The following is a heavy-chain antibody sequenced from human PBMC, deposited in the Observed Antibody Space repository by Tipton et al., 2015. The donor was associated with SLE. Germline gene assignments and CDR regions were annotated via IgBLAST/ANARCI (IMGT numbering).Heavy chain of an antibody. CDR3: ARAKGTSRWWFDA. Sequence: TLSLTCSVSTGSISSFYWTWVRQPPGKGLEWIGLVYHTGAVSYNPSLNGRVTISIDTSTKQFSLRLHSVTTADTAVYYCARAKGTSRWWFDAWGQGTLVTVFS. V-gene: IGHV4-59*01. J-gene: IGHJ5*02. D-gene: IGHD6-19*01. CDR1: TGSISSFY. CDR2: VYHTGAV.